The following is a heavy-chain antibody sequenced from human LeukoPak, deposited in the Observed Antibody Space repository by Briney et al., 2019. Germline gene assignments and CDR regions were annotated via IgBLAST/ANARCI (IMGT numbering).Heavy chain of an antibody. CDR2: INPNSGGT. CDR3: ARARWQLVPYFDS. J-gene: IGHJ4*02. V-gene: IGHV1-2*02. CDR1: GYTLTDYY. Sequence: GPSVKVSCKASGYTLTDYYMHWVRQAPGQGLEWMGWINPNSGGTNFAQKFQGRVAMTRDTSISTAYLELGSLRSDDTAVYFCARARWQLVPYFDSWGQGTLVTVSS. D-gene: IGHD6-6*01.